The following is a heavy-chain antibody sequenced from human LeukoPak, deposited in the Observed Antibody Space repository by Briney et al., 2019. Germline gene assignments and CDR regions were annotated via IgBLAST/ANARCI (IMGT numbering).Heavy chain of an antibody. CDR1: GFTVSSNY. Sequence: GGSLRLSCAASGFTVSSNYMSWVRQAPGKGLEWVSVIYSGGSTYYADSVKGRFTISRDNSKNTLYLQMNSLRAEDMAVYYCAKAYMVRGVRGDYFDYWGQGTLVTVSS. CDR3: AKAYMVRGVRGDYFDY. V-gene: IGHV3-66*01. J-gene: IGHJ4*02. D-gene: IGHD3-10*01. CDR2: IYSGGST.